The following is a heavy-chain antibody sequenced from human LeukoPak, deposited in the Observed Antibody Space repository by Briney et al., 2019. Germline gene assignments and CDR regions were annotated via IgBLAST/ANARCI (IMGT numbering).Heavy chain of an antibody. D-gene: IGHD3-22*01. V-gene: IGHV3-30*18. Sequence: GGSLRLSCAASGFTFSSYGMHWVRQAPGKGLEWVAVISYDGSNKYYADSVKGRFTISRDNSENTLYLQMNSLRAEDTAVYYCAKDGVAYYYDSSGYLDYWGQGTLVTVSS. J-gene: IGHJ4*02. CDR2: ISYDGSNK. CDR3: AKDGVAYYYDSSGYLDY. CDR1: GFTFSSYG.